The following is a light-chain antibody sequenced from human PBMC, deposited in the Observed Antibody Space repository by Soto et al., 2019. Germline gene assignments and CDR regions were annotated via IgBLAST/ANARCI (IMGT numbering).Light chain of an antibody. Sequence: QSVLTQPPSVSGAPGQRVTISCTGSSCNIGAGYDVHWYQQLPGTAPKLLIYGNSNRPSGVPDRFSGSKSGTSASLAITGLQAEDEADYYCQSYASSLSALVFGGGTKLTVL. CDR1: SCNIGAGYD. J-gene: IGLJ2*01. V-gene: IGLV1-40*01. CDR2: GNS. CDR3: QSYASSLSALV.